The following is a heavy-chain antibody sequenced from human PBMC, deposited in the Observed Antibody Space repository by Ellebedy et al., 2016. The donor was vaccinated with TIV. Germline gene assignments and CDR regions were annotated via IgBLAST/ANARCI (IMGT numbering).Heavy chain of an antibody. CDR2: INHSGST. CDR1: GGSFSGYY. Sequence: SETLSLXXAVYGGSFSGYYWSWIRQPPGKGLEWIGEINHSGSTNYNPSLKSRVTISVDTSKNQFSLKLSSVTAADTAVYYCARGRTLLWFGAWGNWFDPWGQGTLVTVSS. V-gene: IGHV4-34*01. CDR3: ARGRTLLWFGAWGNWFDP. J-gene: IGHJ5*02. D-gene: IGHD3-10*01.